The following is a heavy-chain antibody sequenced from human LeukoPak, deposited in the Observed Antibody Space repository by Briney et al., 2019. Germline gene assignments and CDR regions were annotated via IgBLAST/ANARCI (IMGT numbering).Heavy chain of an antibody. J-gene: IGHJ3*01. CDR2: IISDGSEG. D-gene: IGHD6-6*01. CDR3: ARSSYSSSSSV. Sequence: GGSLRLSCAVSGFTFSGFWMSWSRQAPGKGLEWVASIISDGSEGYYADVVKGRFTISRDNAKNSLYLQINSLRAEDTAVYYCARSSYSSSSSVWGQGTMVTVSS. CDR1: GFTFSGFW. V-gene: IGHV3-7*03.